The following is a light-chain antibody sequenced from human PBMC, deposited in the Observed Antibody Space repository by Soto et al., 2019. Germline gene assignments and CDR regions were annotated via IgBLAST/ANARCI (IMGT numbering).Light chain of an antibody. J-gene: IGLJ2*01. CDR1: SSDIGDSYY. CDR2: DVT. CDR3: CSYAGFYTLI. V-gene: IGLV2-11*01. Sequence: QSALTQPRSVSGSPGQSVTISCTGTSSDIGDSYYVSWYQHHPGIAPKLMIFDVTKRPSGVPDRFSGSKSGNTASLTISGLQAEDEADYYCCSYAGFYTLIFGEGTQLTVL.